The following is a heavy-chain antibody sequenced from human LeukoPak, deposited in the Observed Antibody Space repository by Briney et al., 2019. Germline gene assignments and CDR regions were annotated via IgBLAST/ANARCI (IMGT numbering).Heavy chain of an antibody. CDR3: ARPILRYFDWPKGMSYYYYGMDV. V-gene: IGHV1-69*13. CDR1: GGTFSSYA. CDR2: IIPIFGTA. D-gene: IGHD3-9*01. J-gene: IGHJ6*04. Sequence: SVKVSCKASGGTFSSYAISWVRQAPGQGLEWMGGIIPIFGTANYAQRFQGRVTITADESTSTAYMELSSLRSEDTAVYYCARPILRYFDWPKGMSYYYYGMDVWGKGTTVTVSS.